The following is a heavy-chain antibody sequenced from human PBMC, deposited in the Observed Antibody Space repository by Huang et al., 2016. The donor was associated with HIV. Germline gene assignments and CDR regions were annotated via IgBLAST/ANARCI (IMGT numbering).Heavy chain of an antibody. J-gene: IGHJ3*02. V-gene: IGHV4-59*02. Sequence: QVQLQESGPGLVKPSETLFLTCTVSGGSVSDHYWTWLRQSPGKGLDFIGTIFDSRKPYYNPSRKSRLTISADTSTNQVSLRLTSVTAADSAVYYCARQWFYYDSGGYPRDVFDIWGRGIMVIVSS. CDR1: GGSVSDHY. CDR3: ARQWFYYDSGGYPRDVFDI. CDR2: IFDSRKP. D-gene: IGHD3-22*01.